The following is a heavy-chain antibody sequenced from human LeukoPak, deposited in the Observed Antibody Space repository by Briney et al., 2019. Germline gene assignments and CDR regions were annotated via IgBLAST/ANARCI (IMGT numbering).Heavy chain of an antibody. CDR3: ARNQILLDTDYYYMDV. CDR2: ISSNGGST. D-gene: IGHD5-18*01. CDR1: GFTFSSYA. Sequence: GGSLRLSCAASGFTFSSYAMHWVRQAPGKGLEYVSAISSNGGSTYYANSVKGRFTISRDNSKNTLYLQMNSLRAEDTAVFYCARNQILLDTDYYYMDVWGKGTTVTVSS. V-gene: IGHV3-64*01. J-gene: IGHJ6*03.